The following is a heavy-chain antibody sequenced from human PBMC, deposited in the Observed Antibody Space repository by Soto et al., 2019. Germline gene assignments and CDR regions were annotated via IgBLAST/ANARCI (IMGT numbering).Heavy chain of an antibody. CDR1: GFTFSSYA. CDR3: AKDSSKHIVVVTASPTDY. D-gene: IGHD2-21*02. Sequence: EVQLLESGGGLVQPGGSLRLSCAASGFTFSSYARSWVRQAPGKGLEWVSAISGSGGSTYYADSVKGRFTISRDNSKNTLYLQMNSLRAEDTAVYYCAKDSSKHIVVVTASPTDYWGQGTLVTVSS. V-gene: IGHV3-23*01. CDR2: ISGSGGST. J-gene: IGHJ4*02.